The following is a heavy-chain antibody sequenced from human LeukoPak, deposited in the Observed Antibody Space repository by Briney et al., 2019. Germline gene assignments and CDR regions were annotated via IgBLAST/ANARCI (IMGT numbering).Heavy chain of an antibody. Sequence: SETLSLTCTVSTGSISTHFWSWIRQPPGGGLEWIGYIDYTGTTNYNPSLESRVTISVDTSKNHFSLKLNSVTAADTALYYCARGIDDSSGYPAYWGQGTLATVSS. J-gene: IGHJ4*02. CDR2: IDYTGTT. V-gene: IGHV4-59*11. D-gene: IGHD3-22*01. CDR3: ARGIDDSSGYPAY. CDR1: TGSISTHF.